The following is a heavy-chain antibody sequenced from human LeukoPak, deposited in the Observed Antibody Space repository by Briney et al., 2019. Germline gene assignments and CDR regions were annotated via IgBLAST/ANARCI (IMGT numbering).Heavy chain of an antibody. D-gene: IGHD7-27*01. J-gene: IGHJ4*02. CDR3: ARDLAWGAFDY. CDR2: VSPPGGGT. Sequence: GGSLRLSCAASGFTFSSYGMHWVRQAPGKGLEWLSGVSPPGGGTYYADSVKGRFTISRDDSKNTLSLQMNSLRVEDTAVYYCARDLAWGAFDYWGQGTLVTVAS. CDR1: GFTFSSYG. V-gene: IGHV3-23*01.